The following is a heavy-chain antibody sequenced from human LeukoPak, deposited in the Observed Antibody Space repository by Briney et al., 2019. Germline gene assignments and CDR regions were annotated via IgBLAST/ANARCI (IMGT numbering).Heavy chain of an antibody. V-gene: IGHV4-39*01. J-gene: IGHJ3*02. CDR3: ARHGFLVDSSYAFDI. CDR2: IYYSGST. Sequence: SETLSLTCTVSGGSISSSSYYWGWIRQPPGKGLEWIGSIYYSGSTYYNPSLKSRVTISVDTSKNQFSLKLSSVTAADTAVYYCARHGFLVDSSYAFDIWGQGTMVTVSS. CDR1: GGSISSSSYY. D-gene: IGHD3-10*01.